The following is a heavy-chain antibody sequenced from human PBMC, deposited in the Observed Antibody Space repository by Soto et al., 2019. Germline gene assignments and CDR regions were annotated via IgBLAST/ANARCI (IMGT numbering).Heavy chain of an antibody. CDR3: ARVHTLYDSSGYYYEYYYYGMDV. Sequence: QVQLVQSGAEVKKPGSSVKVSCEASGGTFSSYAISWVRQAPGQGLEWMGGIIPIFGTANYAQKFQGRVTITADESTSTAYMELSSLRSEDTAVYYCARVHTLYDSSGYYYEYYYYGMDVWGQGTTVTVSS. D-gene: IGHD3-22*01. J-gene: IGHJ6*02. V-gene: IGHV1-69*01. CDR2: IIPIFGTA. CDR1: GGTFSSYA.